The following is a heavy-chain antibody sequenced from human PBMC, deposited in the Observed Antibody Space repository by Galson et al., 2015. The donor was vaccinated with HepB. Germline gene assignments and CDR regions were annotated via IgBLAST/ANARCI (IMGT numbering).Heavy chain of an antibody. Sequence: ASGFTFNNYAISWVRQAPGRGLEWVSTVTASGGSIYYADSVKGRFSISRDHSKNMVSLQMDSLGVGDTAVYYCAKSGSSSWSDYWYFDLWGRGTLVAVAS. J-gene: IGHJ2*01. CDR3: AKSGSSSWSDYWYFDL. V-gene: IGHV3-23*01. D-gene: IGHD6-13*01. CDR2: VTASGGSI. CDR1: GFTFNNYA.